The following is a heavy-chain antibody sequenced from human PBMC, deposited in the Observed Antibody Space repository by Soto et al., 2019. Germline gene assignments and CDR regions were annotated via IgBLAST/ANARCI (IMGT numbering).Heavy chain of an antibody. CDR2: ISNDGTGK. Sequence: QVPLVESGGGVVQPGRSLRLSCAASGFTFSSLGMHWVRQAPGKGLEWVAIISNDGTGKYYADSVKGRFTISRDNSRNTLDLPLNSLRTEDTAVYYCAKEIGDSNDYPLDYWGQGTLVTVSS. V-gene: IGHV3-30*18. CDR1: GFTFSSLG. D-gene: IGHD3-16*01. J-gene: IGHJ4*02. CDR3: AKEIGDSNDYPLDY.